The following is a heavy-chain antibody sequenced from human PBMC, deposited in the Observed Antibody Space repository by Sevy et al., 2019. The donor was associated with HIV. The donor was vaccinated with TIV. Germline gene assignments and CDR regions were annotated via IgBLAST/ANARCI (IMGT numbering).Heavy chain of an antibody. CDR2: INPNSGGT. V-gene: IGHV1-2*02. Sequence: ASVKVSCKASGYTFTGYYMHWVRQAPGQGLEWMGWINPNSGGTNYAQKFQGRVTMTRDTSISTAYMELGRLRSEDTAVYYCVKGGTIVVVPAAILGGLWGQGTLVTVSS. CDR3: VKGGTIVVVPAAILGGL. D-gene: IGHD2-2*01. CDR1: GYTFTGYY. J-gene: IGHJ4*02.